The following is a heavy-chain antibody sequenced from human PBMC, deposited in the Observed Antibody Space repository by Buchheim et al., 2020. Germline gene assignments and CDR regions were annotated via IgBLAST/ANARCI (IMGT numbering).Heavy chain of an antibody. J-gene: IGHJ6*02. CDR3: AKPRRGGYYYYGMNV. Sequence: QVQLVESGGGVVQPGRSLRLSCTASGFTFISYGMHWVRQAPGKGLEWVAVISNDGSNKYYADSVKGRFTISRDNSKNKLYPQMNSLRAEDTAVYYCAKPRRGGYYYYGMNVWGQGTT. V-gene: IGHV3-30*18. D-gene: IGHD3-10*01. CDR2: ISNDGSNK. CDR1: GFTFISYG.